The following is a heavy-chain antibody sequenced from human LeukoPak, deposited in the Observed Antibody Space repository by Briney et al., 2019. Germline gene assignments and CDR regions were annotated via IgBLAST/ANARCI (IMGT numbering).Heavy chain of an antibody. J-gene: IGHJ5*02. CDR2: INPSSGGT. CDR1: GYTFTGYY. D-gene: IGHD3-3*01. CDR3: ARGAFITIFGVVLGWFDP. Sequence: GASVKVSCKASGYTFTGYYMHWVRQAPGQGLEWMGWINPSSGGTNYAQKFQGRVTMTRDTSISTAYMELSRLRSDDTAVYYCARGAFITIFGVVLGWFDPWGQGTLVTVSS. V-gene: IGHV1-2*02.